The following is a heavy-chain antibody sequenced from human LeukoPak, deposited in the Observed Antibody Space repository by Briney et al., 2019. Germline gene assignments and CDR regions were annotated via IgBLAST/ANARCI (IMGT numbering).Heavy chain of an antibody. CDR3: ATGLPSRITIFGVVIPADY. CDR2: FGPEDGET. D-gene: IGHD3-3*01. J-gene: IGHJ4*02. Sequence: ASVKVSCKVSGYTLTELSMHWVRQAPGKGLEWMGGFGPEDGETIYAQKFQGRVTMTEDTSTDTAYMELSSLRSEDTAVYYCATGLPSRITIFGVVIPADYWGQGTLVTVSS. CDR1: GYTLTELS. V-gene: IGHV1-24*01.